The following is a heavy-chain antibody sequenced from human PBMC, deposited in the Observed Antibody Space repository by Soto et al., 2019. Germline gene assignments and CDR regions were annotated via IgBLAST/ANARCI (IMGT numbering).Heavy chain of an antibody. Sequence: SLRLSCAASGFTFDDYAMHWVRQAPGKGLEWVSGISWNSGSIGYADSVKGRFTISRDNAKNSLYLQMNSLRAEDTALYYCAKGPYYYDSSGYYEYWGQGTLVTVSS. J-gene: IGHJ4*02. CDR1: GFTFDDYA. V-gene: IGHV3-9*01. CDR3: AKGPYYYDSSGYYEY. D-gene: IGHD3-22*01. CDR2: ISWNSGSI.